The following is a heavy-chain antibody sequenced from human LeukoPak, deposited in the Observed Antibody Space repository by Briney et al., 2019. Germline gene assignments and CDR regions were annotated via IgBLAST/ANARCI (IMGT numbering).Heavy chain of an antibody. V-gene: IGHV4-34*01. CDR3: ERGRIVVTILRQNWFDP. CDR2: INHSGST. CDR1: GGSFSGYY. Sequence: SETLSLACAVYGGSFSGYYWSWIRQPPGQGLEWIGEINHSGSTNYNPSLKSRVTISVDTYKNQFSLKLRSVTAADTAVYYCERGRIVVTILRQNWFDPWGQGTLVTVSS. J-gene: IGHJ5*02. D-gene: IGHD5-12*01.